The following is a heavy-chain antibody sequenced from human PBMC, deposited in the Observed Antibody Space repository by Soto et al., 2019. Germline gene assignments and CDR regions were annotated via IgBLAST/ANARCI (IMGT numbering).Heavy chain of an antibody. D-gene: IGHD3-10*01. CDR3: AGSGSYVYYGMDV. V-gene: IGHV4-59*01. CDR2: IYYSGST. J-gene: IGHJ6*02. CDR1: GGSISGYF. Sequence: SETLCLTCTVSGGSISGYFWSWIRQPPGKGLEWIGYIYYSGSTNYNPSLKSRVTISVDTSKNQFSLKLSSVTAADTAVYYCAGSGSYVYYGMDVWGHGTTVT.